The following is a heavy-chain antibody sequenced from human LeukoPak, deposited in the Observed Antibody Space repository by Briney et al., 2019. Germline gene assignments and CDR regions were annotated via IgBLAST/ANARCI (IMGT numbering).Heavy chain of an antibody. D-gene: IGHD6-13*01. V-gene: IGHV4-59*01. Sequence: SETLSLTCTVSGGSMSSYYWSWIRQPAGKGLEWIGYIYSSGSTNYNPSLKSRVTISLDTSKNQFSLKLSFVTAADTAVYYCARGVAAPGTGGLSWFDPWGQGTLVTVSS. CDR1: GGSMSSYY. CDR3: ARGVAAPGTGGLSWFDP. CDR2: IYSSGST. J-gene: IGHJ5*02.